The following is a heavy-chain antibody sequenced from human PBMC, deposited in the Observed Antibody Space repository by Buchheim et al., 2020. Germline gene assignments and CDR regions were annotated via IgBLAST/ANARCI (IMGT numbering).Heavy chain of an antibody. V-gene: IGHV3-74*01. J-gene: IGHJ4*02. CDR2: INSDGSSS. CDR3: VRGAPFDL. CDR1: GFSISSYW. Sequence: EVQLVESGGGLVQPGGSLRLSCAASGFSISSYWMHWVRQSPGKGPVWVSRINSDGSSSRDADSVQGRFTISRDKAKNKLTLQMNSLRVEDTALYHCVRGAPFDLWGRGT.